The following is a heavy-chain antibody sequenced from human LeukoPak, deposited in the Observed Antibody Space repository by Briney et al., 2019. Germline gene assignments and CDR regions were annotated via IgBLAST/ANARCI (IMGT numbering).Heavy chain of an antibody. CDR1: GGSIRSSGYY. Sequence: SETLSLTCTVSGGSIRSSGYYWAWIRQPPGKGLESIANIYYSGNTYYNPSLKSRVTIFVDTSKNQFSLKLTSVTAADTAVYYCARHRVYDWNYPIWFDPWGRGTLVTVSS. V-gene: IGHV4-39*01. D-gene: IGHD3-16*01. CDR2: IYYSGNT. J-gene: IGHJ5*02. CDR3: ARHRVYDWNYPIWFDP.